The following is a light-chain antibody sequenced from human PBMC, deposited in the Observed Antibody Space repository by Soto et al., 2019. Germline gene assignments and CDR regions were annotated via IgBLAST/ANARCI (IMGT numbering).Light chain of an antibody. CDR2: GAS. CDR1: QSVASSY. CDR3: QQYGSSPLT. J-gene: IGKJ4*01. Sequence: EIVLTQSPGTLSLSPGGSGTLSCRASQSVASSYLAWYQQRPGQAPRLLIYGASSRATGIPDRFSGSGSGTDFTLTISRLEPEDFAVYYCQQYGSSPLTFGGGTKVDIK. V-gene: IGKV3-20*01.